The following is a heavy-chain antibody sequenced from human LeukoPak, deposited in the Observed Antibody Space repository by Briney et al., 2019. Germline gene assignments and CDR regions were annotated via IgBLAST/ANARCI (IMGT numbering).Heavy chain of an antibody. CDR2: ISADNGDT. V-gene: IGHV1-18*01. Sequence: ASVKVSCKASGCTFTKYGFSWVRQAPGQGLEWMGWISADNGDTNYAQNLQGRVTVTTDTSTSTAYMELSGPRGDGRALHYCARGSGSYHNRYYFDYWGQGTLVTVSS. J-gene: IGHJ4*02. CDR1: GCTFTKYG. D-gene: IGHD1-26*01. CDR3: ARGSGSYHNRYYFDY.